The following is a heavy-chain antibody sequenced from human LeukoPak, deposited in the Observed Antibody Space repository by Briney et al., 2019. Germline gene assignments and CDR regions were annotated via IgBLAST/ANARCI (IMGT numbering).Heavy chain of an antibody. Sequence: GGSLRLSCAASGFTVSSNYMSWVRQAPGKGLEWVSVIYSGGSTYYADSVKGRFTISRDNSKNTLYLQMNSLRAEDTAVYYCARMQWLKKSYYFDYWGQGTLVSVSS. D-gene: IGHD6-19*01. CDR1: GFTVSSNY. V-gene: IGHV3-66*01. CDR3: ARMQWLKKSYYFDY. J-gene: IGHJ4*02. CDR2: IYSGGST.